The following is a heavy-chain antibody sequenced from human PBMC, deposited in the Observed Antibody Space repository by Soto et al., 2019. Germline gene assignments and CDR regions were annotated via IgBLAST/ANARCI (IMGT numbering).Heavy chain of an antibody. V-gene: IGHV5-10-1*01. J-gene: IGHJ4*02. CDR3: ARQIYDSDTGPNFQYYFDS. CDR2: IDPSDSQT. CDR1: GYSFACYW. D-gene: IGHD3-22*01. Sequence: GESLKISCNGSGYSFACYWITWGRQKPWKGLEWMGRIDPSDSQTYYSPSFRGHVTISVTKSITTVFLQWSSLRASDTAMYYCARQIYDSDTGPNFQYYFDSWGQGTPVTVSS.